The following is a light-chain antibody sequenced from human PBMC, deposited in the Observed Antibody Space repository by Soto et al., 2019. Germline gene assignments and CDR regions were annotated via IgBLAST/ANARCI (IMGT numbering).Light chain of an antibody. V-gene: IGKV3-15*01. CDR2: DAS. Sequence: EVVMTQSPATLSVSPGERATLSCRASQSVGSNLAWYQQKPGQAPSLLIYDASTRATGIPARFSGSGSGAEFTLTISSLQSEDFAVYFCLQYKDWPSTFGQGTRLEI. CDR1: QSVGSN. J-gene: IGKJ5*01. CDR3: LQYKDWPST.